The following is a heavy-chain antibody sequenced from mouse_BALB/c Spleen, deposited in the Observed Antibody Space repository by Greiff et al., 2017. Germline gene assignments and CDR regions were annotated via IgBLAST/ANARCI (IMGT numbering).Heavy chain of an antibody. Sequence: EVKLVESGGGLVQPGGSMKLSCVASGFTFSNYWMNWVRQSPEKGLEWVAEIRLKSNNYATHYAESVKGRFTISRDDSKSSVYLQMNNLRAEDTGIYYCTTTTCYGSSYAWFAYWGQGTLVTVSA. CDR3: TTTTCYGSSYAWFAY. D-gene: IGHD1-1*01. CDR2: IRLKSNNYAT. J-gene: IGHJ3*01. V-gene: IGHV6-6*02. CDR1: GFTFSNYW.